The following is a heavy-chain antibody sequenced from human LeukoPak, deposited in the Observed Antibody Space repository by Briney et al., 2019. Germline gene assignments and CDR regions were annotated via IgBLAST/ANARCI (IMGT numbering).Heavy chain of an antibody. V-gene: IGHV4-34*01. D-gene: IGHD6-19*01. J-gene: IGHJ4*02. CDR3: ARGSGSSGWFY. CDR1: GGSFSGYY. Sequence: PSETLSLTCAVYGGSFSGYYWSWIRQPPGKGLEWIGEINHSGSTNYNPSLKSRVTISVDTSKNQFSLKLSSVTAADTAVYYCARGSGSSGWFYWGQGTLVTVSS. CDR2: INHSGST.